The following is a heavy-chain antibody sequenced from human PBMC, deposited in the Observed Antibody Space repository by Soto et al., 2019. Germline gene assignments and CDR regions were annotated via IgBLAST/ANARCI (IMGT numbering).Heavy chain of an antibody. CDR1: GGSFSGYY. CDR3: ERRYVGRLYYGMDV. Sequence: PSETLSLTCAVYGGSFSGYYWSWIRQPPGKGLEWIGEINHSGSTNYNPSVKSRVTISVDTSKNQFSLKLSSVTAADTAVYYCERRYVGRLYYGMDVWGQGTTVTVSS. CDR2: INHSGST. J-gene: IGHJ6*02. V-gene: IGHV4-34*01. D-gene: IGHD3-10*02.